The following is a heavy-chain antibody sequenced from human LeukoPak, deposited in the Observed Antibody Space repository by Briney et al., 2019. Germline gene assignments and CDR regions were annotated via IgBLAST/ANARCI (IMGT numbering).Heavy chain of an antibody. CDR2: ISSSTSYI. J-gene: IGHJ4*02. D-gene: IGHD4-23*01. V-gene: IGHV3-21*01. CDR3: ARVDNYGGNPPDY. Sequence: PGGSLRLSRAASGFTFNSYTMYWVRQAPGKGLEWVSSISSSTSYIYYADSVKGRFTISRDNAKNSPYLQMNSLRAEDTAVYYCARVDNYGGNPPDYWGQGTLVTVSS. CDR1: GFTFNSYT.